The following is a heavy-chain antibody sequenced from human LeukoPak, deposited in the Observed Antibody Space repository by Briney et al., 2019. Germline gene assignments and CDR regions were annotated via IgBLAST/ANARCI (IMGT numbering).Heavy chain of an antibody. CDR2: IYDSGNT. J-gene: IGHJ4*02. CDR1: GGSISSSPYY. CDR3: ARRSNAGSESPY. V-gene: IGHV4-39*01. Sequence: SETLSLTCTVSGGSISSSPYYWVWIRQPPGKGLEWIGSIYDSGNTSYNPSLKTRVSISVDTSKNQFSLKLRSVTAADTAVYYCARRSNAGSESPYWGQGTLVTVSS. D-gene: IGHD3-10*01.